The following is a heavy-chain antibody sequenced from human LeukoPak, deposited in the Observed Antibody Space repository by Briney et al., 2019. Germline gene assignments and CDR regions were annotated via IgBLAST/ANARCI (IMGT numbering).Heavy chain of an antibody. V-gene: IGHV3-21*01. CDR1: GFTFSSYS. J-gene: IGHJ4*02. Sequence: PGGSLRLSCAGSGFTFSSYSMHWVRQAPGKGLEWVSSISSSSIYIYYADSLKGRFTISRDNAKNSLSLQMNSLRAEDTAVYYCARVRWIGLLTPFDYWGQGTLVTVSS. CDR2: ISSSSIYI. D-gene: IGHD2-15*01. CDR3: ARVRWIGLLTPFDY.